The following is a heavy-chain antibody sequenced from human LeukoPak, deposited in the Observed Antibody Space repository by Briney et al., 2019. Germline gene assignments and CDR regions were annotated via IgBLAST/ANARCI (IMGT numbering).Heavy chain of an antibody. CDR2: IYYSGTT. D-gene: IGHD4-23*01. V-gene: IGHV4-31*03. CDR1: GGSISGGGYF. Sequence: SETLSLTCTVSGGSISGGGYFWSWIRQHPGKGLEWIGHIYYSGTTYYNPSLKSRVTISVDTSRNQFSLKLSSVTAADTAVYYCARITVGIYYFDYWGQGTLVTVS. CDR3: ARITVGIYYFDY. J-gene: IGHJ4*02.